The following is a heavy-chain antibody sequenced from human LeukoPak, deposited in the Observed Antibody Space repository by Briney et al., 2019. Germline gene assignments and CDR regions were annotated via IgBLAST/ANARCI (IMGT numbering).Heavy chain of an antibody. CDR2: TYYRSKWYN. Sequence: SQTLSLTCAISGDSVSSNSATWNWIRQSPSRGLEWLGRTYYRSKWYNEYAVSVKSRITINPDTSKNQFSQQVNSVTPEDTAVYYCAGSHSSTWYPDCWGQGTLVTVSS. V-gene: IGHV6-1*01. CDR1: GDSVSSNSAT. D-gene: IGHD6-13*01. J-gene: IGHJ4*02. CDR3: AGSHSSTWYPDC.